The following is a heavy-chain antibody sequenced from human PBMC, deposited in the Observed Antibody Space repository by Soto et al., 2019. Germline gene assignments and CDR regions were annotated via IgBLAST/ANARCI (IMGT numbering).Heavy chain of an antibody. J-gene: IGHJ5*02. D-gene: IGHD1-7*01. CDR1: GYTFTSYG. CDR2: ISAYNGNT. CDR3: ASLARHNWNYWFDP. V-gene: IGHV1-18*01. Sequence: ASVKVSCKASGYTFTSYGISWVRQAPGQGLEWMGWISAYNGNTNYAQELQGRVTMTTDTSTSTAYMELRSLRSDDTAVYYCASLARHNWNYWFDPRGQGTLGTVSS.